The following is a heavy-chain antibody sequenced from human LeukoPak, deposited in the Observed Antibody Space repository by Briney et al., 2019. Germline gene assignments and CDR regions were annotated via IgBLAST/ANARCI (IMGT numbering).Heavy chain of an antibody. Sequence: GASVKVSCKASGGTFSSYAISWVRQAPGQGLEWMGGIIPIFGTANYAQKFQGRCTITTDESTSTAYMELSSLRSEDTAVYYCARSIFYGDYAPWYYFDYWGQGTLVTVSS. CDR3: ARSIFYGDYAPWYYFDY. J-gene: IGHJ4*02. CDR2: IIPIFGTA. V-gene: IGHV1-69*05. CDR1: GGTFSSYA. D-gene: IGHD4-17*01.